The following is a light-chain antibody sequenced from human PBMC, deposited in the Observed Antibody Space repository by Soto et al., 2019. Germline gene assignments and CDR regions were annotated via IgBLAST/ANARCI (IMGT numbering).Light chain of an antibody. V-gene: IGLV2-14*01. Sequence: QCALTQPASESGSPGQSITISCTGTSSDVGGYNYVSWYQQHPGKAPKLMIYEVSNRPSGVSNRFSGSKSGNTASLTISGLQAIDEADYYCCSYTSSSPWVFGGGTKLTVL. CDR3: CSYTSSSPWV. J-gene: IGLJ3*02. CDR1: SSDVGGYNY. CDR2: EVS.